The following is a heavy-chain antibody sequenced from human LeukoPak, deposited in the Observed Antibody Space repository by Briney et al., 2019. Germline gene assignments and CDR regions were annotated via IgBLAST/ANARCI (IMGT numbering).Heavy chain of an antibody. CDR2: IYTSGST. CDR1: GGSISSGSYY. Sequence: SQTLSLTCTVSGGSISSGSYYWSWIRQPAGKGLEWIGRIYTSGSTNYNPSLKSRVTISVDTSKNQFSLKLSSVTAADTAVYYCAREETYYYGSGSRCWFDPWGQGTLVTVSS. CDR3: AREETYYYGSGSRCWFDP. V-gene: IGHV4-61*02. J-gene: IGHJ5*02. D-gene: IGHD3-10*01.